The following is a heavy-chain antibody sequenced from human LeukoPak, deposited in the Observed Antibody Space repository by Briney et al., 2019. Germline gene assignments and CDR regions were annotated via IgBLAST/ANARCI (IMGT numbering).Heavy chain of an antibody. V-gene: IGHV3-23*01. CDR2: IGGSGPTT. CDR1: GFSFSNYG. J-gene: IGHJ4*02. CDR3: VKIVLEANAY. Sequence: GGSLRLSCAASGFSFSNYGMSWVRQAPGKRLEWVSGIGGSGPTTYYADSVKGRFTVSRDNSKNRLYLQMNSLRAEDTAVYYCVKIVLEANAYWGQGTLVTVSS. D-gene: IGHD1-26*01.